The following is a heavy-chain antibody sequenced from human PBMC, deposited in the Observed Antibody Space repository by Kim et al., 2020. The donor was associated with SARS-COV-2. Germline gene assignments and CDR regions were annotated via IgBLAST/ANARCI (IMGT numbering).Heavy chain of an antibody. J-gene: IGHJ4*02. V-gene: IGHV4-31*02. D-gene: IGHD6-13*01. CDR3: ARAPTGIAPPGFDY. Sequence: NPPLKRRVTISVETSKTQFSLKLSSVTAADTAVYYCARAPTGIAPPGFDYWGQGTLVTVSS.